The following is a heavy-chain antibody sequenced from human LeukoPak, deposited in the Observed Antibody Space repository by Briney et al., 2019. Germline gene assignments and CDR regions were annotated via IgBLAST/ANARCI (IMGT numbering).Heavy chain of an antibody. J-gene: IGHJ5*02. CDR1: GGSISSSNYY. CDR3: ARHVPILGVVHNWFDP. V-gene: IGHV4-39*01. CDR2: IFYSGTT. D-gene: IGHD3-3*01. Sequence: SETLSLTCTVSGGSISSSNYYWGWIRQPPGKGLEWIGSIFYSGTTYYNPSPKSRVTISVDTSKNQFSLKLSSVTASDTAVCYCARHVPILGVVHNWFDPWGQGTLVTVSS.